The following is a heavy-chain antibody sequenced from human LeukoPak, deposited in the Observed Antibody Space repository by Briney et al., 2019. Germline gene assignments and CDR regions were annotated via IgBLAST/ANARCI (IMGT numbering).Heavy chain of an antibody. D-gene: IGHD2-15*01. CDR1: GFTFSSYS. J-gene: IGHJ4*02. CDR3: ARDICSGGSCYFDY. Sequence: GGSLRLSCAASGFTFSSYSMNWVRQAPGKGLEWVSSISSSSSYIYYADSVEGRFTISRDNAKNSLYLQMNSLRAEDTAVYYCARDICSGGSCYFDYWGQGTLVTVSS. CDR2: ISSSSSYI. V-gene: IGHV3-21*01.